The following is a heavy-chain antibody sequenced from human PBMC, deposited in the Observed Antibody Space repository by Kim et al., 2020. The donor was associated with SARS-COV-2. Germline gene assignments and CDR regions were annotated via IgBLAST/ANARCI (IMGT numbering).Heavy chain of an antibody. Sequence: NTNYAQKFQERVTITRDMSTSTAYMELSSLRSEDTAVYYCAADSRENNDYWGQGTLVTVSS. J-gene: IGHJ4*02. V-gene: IGHV1-58*01. CDR2: NT. CDR3: AADSRENNDY.